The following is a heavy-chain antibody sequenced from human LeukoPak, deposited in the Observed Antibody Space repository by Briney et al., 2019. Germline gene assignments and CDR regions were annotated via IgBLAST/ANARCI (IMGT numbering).Heavy chain of an antibody. J-gene: IGHJ4*02. V-gene: IGHV4-39*02. D-gene: IGHD3-10*01. CDR1: GGSISSSSYY. CDR2: IYYSGST. CDR3: ARDYGSGSYYN. Sequence: SETLSLTCTVSGGSISSSSYYWGWIRQPPGKGLEWIGSIYYSGSTYYNPSLKSRVTISVDTSKNQFSLKLSSVTAADTAVYYCARDYGSGSYYNWGQGTLVTVSS.